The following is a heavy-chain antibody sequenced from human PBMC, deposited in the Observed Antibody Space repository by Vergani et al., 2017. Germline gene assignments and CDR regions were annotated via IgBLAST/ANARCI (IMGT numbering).Heavy chain of an antibody. J-gene: IGHJ4*02. D-gene: IGHD4-17*01. CDR3: ARDYYGDYYFDY. Sequence: EVQLVESGGGLVKPGGSLRLSCAASGFTFSTYTMNWVRQAPGKGLEWVSSISSSSYIYYADSVKGRFTISRDNAKNSLYLQMDSLRAEDTAVYDCARDYYGDYYFDYWGQGTLVTVSS. CDR1: GFTFSTYT. CDR2: ISSSSYI. V-gene: IGHV3-21*01.